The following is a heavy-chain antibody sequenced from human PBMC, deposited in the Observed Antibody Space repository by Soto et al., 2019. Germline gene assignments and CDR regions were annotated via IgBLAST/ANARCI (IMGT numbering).Heavy chain of an antibody. CDR3: ATGRMTGTAKFDP. V-gene: IGHV1-24*01. CDR2: FDPEDDET. CDR1: GYTLTELS. J-gene: IGHJ5*02. D-gene: IGHD3-9*01. Sequence: ASVKVSCKVSGYTLTELSMHWVRQAPGKGLEWMGGFDPEDDETIYAQKFQGRVTMTADTSTDTAYMELSSLRSEDTAVYYCATGRMTGTAKFDPWGQGTLVTVSS.